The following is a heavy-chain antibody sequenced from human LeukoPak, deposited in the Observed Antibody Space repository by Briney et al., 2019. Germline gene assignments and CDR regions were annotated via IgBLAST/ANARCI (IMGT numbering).Heavy chain of an antibody. J-gene: IGHJ3*02. CDR2: IYYSGIT. CDR3: DRGVIANDAFDI. CDR1: GGSISSSSYY. D-gene: IGHD2-21*01. V-gene: IGHV4-39*01. Sequence: SETLSLXCTVSGGSISSSSYYWGWIRQPPGKGLEWIGSIYYSGITYYNPSLKSRVTISVDTSKNQFSLKLSSVTAADTAVYYCDRGVIANDAFDIWGQGTMVTVSS.